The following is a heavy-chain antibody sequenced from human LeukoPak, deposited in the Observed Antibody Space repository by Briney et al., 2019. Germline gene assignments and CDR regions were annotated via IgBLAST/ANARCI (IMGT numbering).Heavy chain of an antibody. D-gene: IGHD3-9*01. CDR2: IRYDGSNK. CDR3: ARVSSPYYDILTGYFWFDP. Sequence: GSLRLSCAASGFTFRNYGMHWVRQAPGKGLEWVAFIRYDGSNKYYADSVKGRFTISRDNAKNSLYLQMNSLRAEDTAVYYCARVSSPYYDILTGYFWFDPWGQGTLVTVSS. V-gene: IGHV3-30*02. CDR1: GFTFRNYG. J-gene: IGHJ5*02.